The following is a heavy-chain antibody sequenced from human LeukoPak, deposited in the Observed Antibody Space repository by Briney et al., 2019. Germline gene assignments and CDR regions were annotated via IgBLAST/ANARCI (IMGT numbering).Heavy chain of an antibody. Sequence: SETLSLTCTVSGGSISGYYWSWIRQPPGKGLEWIGYIYYSGSTNYNPSLKSRVTISVDTSKNQFSLKLSSVTAADTAVYYCARGRITMIWPIWGQGTMVTVSS. D-gene: IGHD3-22*01. CDR2: IYYSGST. CDR1: GGSISGYY. J-gene: IGHJ3*02. CDR3: ARGRITMIWPI. V-gene: IGHV4-59*01.